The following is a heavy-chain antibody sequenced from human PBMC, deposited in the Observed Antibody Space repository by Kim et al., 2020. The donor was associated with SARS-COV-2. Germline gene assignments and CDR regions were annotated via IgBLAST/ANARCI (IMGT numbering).Heavy chain of an antibody. CDR3: ARDNFDYLFDS. Sequence: ASVKVSCKASGYTFSRHGMSWVRQAPGQGLEWMGWINAYSGHTKFSQKFQGRVIMTTDTSRSTAYMELRRLRSDDTAVYYCARDNFDYLFDSWGQGTQVILSS. CDR2: INAYSGHT. J-gene: IGHJ5*01. V-gene: IGHV1-18*01. D-gene: IGHD3-9*01. CDR1: GYTFSRHG.